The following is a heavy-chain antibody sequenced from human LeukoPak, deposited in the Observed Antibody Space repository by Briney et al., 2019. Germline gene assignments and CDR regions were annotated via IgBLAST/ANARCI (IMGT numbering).Heavy chain of an antibody. CDR1: GFTFSDYY. CDR3: ARDWDYYDSSGYYPAVDY. J-gene: IGHJ4*02. CDR2: ITSSGSTI. Sequence: GGSLRLSCAASGFTFSDYYMSWIRQAPGKGLEWVSYITSSGSTIYYADSVKGRFTISRDNAKNSLYLLMNSLRAEDTAVYYCARDWDYYDSSGYYPAVDYWGQGTLVTVSS. V-gene: IGHV3-11*04. D-gene: IGHD3-22*01.